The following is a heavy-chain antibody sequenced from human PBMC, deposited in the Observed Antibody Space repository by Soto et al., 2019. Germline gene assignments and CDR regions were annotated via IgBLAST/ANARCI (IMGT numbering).Heavy chain of an antibody. Sequence: EVQLVESGGGLVQPGGSLRLSCAASGFTSSSYWMHWVRQAPGKGLVWVSRINSDGSSTTYADSVKGRVTISRDNAKNTLYLQMNSLRAEDTAVYYCARVETCSSTSCSSVFDYWGQGTLVTVSS. CDR3: ARVETCSSTSCSSVFDY. CDR1: GFTSSSYW. V-gene: IGHV3-74*03. D-gene: IGHD2-2*01. CDR2: INSDGSST. J-gene: IGHJ4*02.